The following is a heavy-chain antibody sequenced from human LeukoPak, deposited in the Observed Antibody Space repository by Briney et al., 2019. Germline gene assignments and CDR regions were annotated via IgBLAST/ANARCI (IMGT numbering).Heavy chain of an antibody. Sequence: ASVKVSCKASGGTFSSYAISWVRQAPGQGLEWMGRIIPILGIANYAQKFQGRVRITADKSTSTAYMELSSLRSEDTAVYYCARGKKVPAAIPYYYGMDVWGQGTTVTVSS. CDR3: ARGKKVPAAIPYYYGMDV. CDR2: IIPILGIA. CDR1: GGTFSSYA. D-gene: IGHD2-2*01. V-gene: IGHV1-69*04. J-gene: IGHJ6*02.